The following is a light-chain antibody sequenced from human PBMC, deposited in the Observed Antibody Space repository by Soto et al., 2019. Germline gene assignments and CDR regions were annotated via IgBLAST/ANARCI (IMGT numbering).Light chain of an antibody. J-gene: IGKJ5*01. CDR3: QQYNNWPLT. V-gene: IGKV3-20*01. CDR1: QSVSADY. CDR2: GSS. Sequence: EIVLTQSPGTLSLSPGERATLSCRASQSVSADYLAWYQLKPDQAPRLLMYGSSSRATGIPDRFSGSGSGTDFTLTISRLDPEDVAVYYCQQYNNWPLTFGQGTRLEI.